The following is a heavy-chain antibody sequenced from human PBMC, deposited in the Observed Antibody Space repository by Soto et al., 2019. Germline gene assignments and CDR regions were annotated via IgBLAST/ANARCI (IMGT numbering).Heavy chain of an antibody. CDR1: GYSFTTYW. V-gene: IGHV5-51*01. D-gene: IGHD6-13*01. Sequence: PGDSLKISCKRSGYSFTTYWIGSVRQMSGKGVEWMGIIYPGDSDAMYGASFQGQVTISADKSITTAYLQWRSLKASDTAMYYCASRWGIEWSEHWGQGTLVNFSS. J-gene: IGHJ5*02. CDR3: ASRWGIEWSEH. CDR2: IYPGDSDA.